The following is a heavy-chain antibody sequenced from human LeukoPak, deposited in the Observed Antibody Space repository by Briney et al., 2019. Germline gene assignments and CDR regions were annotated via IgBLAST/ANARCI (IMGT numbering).Heavy chain of an antibody. V-gene: IGHV3-30*18. Sequence: GTSLRLSCAASGFTFSSYGMHWVRQAPGKGLEWVAVISYDGSNKYYADSVKGRFTISRDNSKNTLYLQMNSLRAEDTAVYYCAKGRGRYYYDSSGDYWGQGTLVTVSS. J-gene: IGHJ4*02. D-gene: IGHD3-22*01. CDR1: GFTFSSYG. CDR3: AKGRGRYYYDSSGDY. CDR2: ISYDGSNK.